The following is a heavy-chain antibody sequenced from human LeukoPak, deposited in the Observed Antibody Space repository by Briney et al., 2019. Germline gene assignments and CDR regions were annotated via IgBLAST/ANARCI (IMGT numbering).Heavy chain of an antibody. V-gene: IGHV3-30*18. CDR1: GFTFSTYG. J-gene: IGHJ5*02. CDR2: ISYDGSNK. Sequence: QSGGSPRLSCAASGFTFSTYGMHWVRQAPGKGLEWVAVISYDGSNKYYVDSVKGRFTISRDNSKNTLYLQMNSLRAEDTAVYYCAKSDLIAAALTSWGQGTLVTVSS. CDR3: AKSDLIAAALTS. D-gene: IGHD6-13*01.